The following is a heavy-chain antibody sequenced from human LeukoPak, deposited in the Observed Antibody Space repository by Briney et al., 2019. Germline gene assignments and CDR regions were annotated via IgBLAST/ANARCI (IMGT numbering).Heavy chain of an antibody. CDR3: ARPVYDSSGYFLY. CDR1: GGSTRSSSYY. Sequence: SETLSLTCTVSGGSTRSSSYYWGWIRQPPGKGLEWIGSIYYSGSTYYNPSLRRRVTISADTSKNQFSLKLSSVTAADTAVYYCARPVYDSSGYFLYWGQGTLVTVSS. V-gene: IGHV4-39*01. D-gene: IGHD3-22*01. CDR2: IYYSGST. J-gene: IGHJ4*02.